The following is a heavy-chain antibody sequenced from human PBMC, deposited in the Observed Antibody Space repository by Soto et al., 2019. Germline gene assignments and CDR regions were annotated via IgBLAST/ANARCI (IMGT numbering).Heavy chain of an antibody. CDR1: GFTFISYA. V-gene: IGHV3-23*01. CDR2: VSGSGDST. Sequence: PVGSLRLSCRTSGFTFISYAMSWVRQAPGRGLEWVSGVSGSGDSTYYADSVKGRFIISRDNSKSTLYLQMNSLRVEDTAVYYCVKLCRSYCFDHWGQGTLVTVSS. D-gene: IGHD1-26*01. J-gene: IGHJ4*02. CDR3: VKLCRSYCFDH.